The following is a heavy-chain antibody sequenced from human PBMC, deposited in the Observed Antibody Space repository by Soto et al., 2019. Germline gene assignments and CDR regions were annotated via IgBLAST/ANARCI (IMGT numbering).Heavy chain of an antibody. J-gene: IGHJ4*02. Sequence: EVQLVESGGGLVQPGGSLRLSCAASGFTFSSYWMHWVRQAPGKGLVWVSRINSDGSSKSYADSVKGRFTISRDNAKNTLYLQINSLRAEDTAVYYCAREVRGWELTYYFDYWGQGTLVTVSS. V-gene: IGHV3-74*01. CDR1: GFTFSSYW. CDR2: INSDGSSK. D-gene: IGHD1-26*01. CDR3: AREVRGWELTYYFDY.